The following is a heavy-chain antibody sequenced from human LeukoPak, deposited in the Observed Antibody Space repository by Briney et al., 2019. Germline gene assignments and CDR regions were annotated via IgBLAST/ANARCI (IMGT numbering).Heavy chain of an antibody. CDR1: GYTFTSYV. Sequence: GASEKVSCKASGYTFTSYVINWVRQATGQGLEWMGWMNPNSGNTGYAQKFQGRVTMTRNTSISTAYMELSSLRSEDTAVYYCAWTYCSSTSCYLDLNWFDPWGQGTLVTVSS. CDR3: AWTYCSSTSCYLDLNWFDP. D-gene: IGHD2-2*01. J-gene: IGHJ5*02. CDR2: MNPNSGNT. V-gene: IGHV1-8*01.